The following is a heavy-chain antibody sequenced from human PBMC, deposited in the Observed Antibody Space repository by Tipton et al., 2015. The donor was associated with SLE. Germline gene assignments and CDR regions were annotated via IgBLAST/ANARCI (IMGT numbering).Heavy chain of an antibody. V-gene: IGHV3-30*02. J-gene: IGHJ4*02. CDR3: AWDAENTDGGDY. D-gene: IGHD1-26*01. CDR2: IRYDGSNK. CDR1: GFTFSSHW. Sequence: SLRLSCAASGFTFSSHWMHWVRQAPGKGLEWVAFIRYDGSNKYYADSVKGRFTISRDNSKNTLYLQMNSLRAEDTAVYYCAWDAENTDGGDYWGQGTLVTVST.